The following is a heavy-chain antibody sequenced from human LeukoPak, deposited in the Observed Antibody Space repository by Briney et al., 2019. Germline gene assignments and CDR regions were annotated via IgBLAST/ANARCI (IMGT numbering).Heavy chain of an antibody. CDR3: AKGSSWSPYYFNY. J-gene: IGHJ4*02. CDR2: ISDSGGST. V-gene: IGHV3-23*01. CDR1: GFTFSSYA. D-gene: IGHD6-13*01. Sequence: GGSLRLSCAASGFTFSSYAMNWVRQAPGKGLEWVSAISDSGGSTYYADSVKGRFTNSRDNSKNTLYLQMNSLRAEDTAVYYCAKGSSWSPYYFNYWGQGTLVTVSS.